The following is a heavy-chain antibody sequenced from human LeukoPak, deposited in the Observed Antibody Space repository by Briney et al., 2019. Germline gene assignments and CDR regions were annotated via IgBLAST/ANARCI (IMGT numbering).Heavy chain of an antibody. V-gene: IGHV3-7*01. D-gene: IGHD6-25*01. Sequence: GGSLRLSCAASGFTFSSYWMSWVRQAPGKGLEWVANIKKDGSEKFYVDSVKGRFTISRDNAKNSLYLQMSSLRAEDTAVYYCVREKLEQRLAAGFDYWGQGTLVTVSS. CDR3: VREKLEQRLAAGFDY. J-gene: IGHJ4*02. CDR1: GFTFSSYW. CDR2: IKKDGSEK.